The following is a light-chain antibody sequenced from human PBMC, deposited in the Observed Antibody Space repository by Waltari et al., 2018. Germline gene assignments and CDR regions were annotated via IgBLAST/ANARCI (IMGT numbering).Light chain of an antibody. Sequence: SYFLTQPPSVSVAPGQTARVTCGGNNIGSRSVHWYQQKPGQAPARVIYDDTARPSGIPKRFSGSNSGNTATLTINNIGAGDEADYYCQLWDSTADVVFGAGTKLTVL. V-gene: IGLV3-21*02. J-gene: IGLJ2*01. CDR3: QLWDSTADVV. CDR2: DDT. CDR1: NIGSRS.